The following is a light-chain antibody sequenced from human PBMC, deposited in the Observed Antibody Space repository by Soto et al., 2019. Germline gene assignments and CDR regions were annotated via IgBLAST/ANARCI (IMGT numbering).Light chain of an antibody. CDR2: AAS. J-gene: IGKJ3*01. CDR3: QQCSTWPVGFT. CDR1: QSINNK. Sequence: EIVMTQSPGTLSVSPGESATLSCRASQSINNKLAWYQQKPGQAPRLLIYAASARATGVPVRFSGSGSETEFTLTITSLQAEDFAVYYCQQCSTWPVGFTFGPGTKLDIK. V-gene: IGKV3-15*01.